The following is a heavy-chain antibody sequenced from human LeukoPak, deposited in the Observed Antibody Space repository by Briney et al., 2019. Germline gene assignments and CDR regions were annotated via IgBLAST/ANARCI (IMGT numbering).Heavy chain of an antibody. J-gene: IGHJ4*02. CDR3: ARESGYDPREYYFDY. CDR1: GGSISSSSYY. V-gene: IGHV4-39*07. Sequence: SETLSLACTVSGGSISSSSYYWGWIRQPPGKGLEWTGSIYYSGSTYYSPSIKSRVTISVDTSKNQFSLKLSSVIAADTAVYYCARESGYDPREYYFDYWGQGTLVTVSS. CDR2: IYYSGST. D-gene: IGHD5-12*01.